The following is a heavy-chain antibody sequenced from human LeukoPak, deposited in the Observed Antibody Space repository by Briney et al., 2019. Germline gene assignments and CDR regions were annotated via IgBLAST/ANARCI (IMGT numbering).Heavy chain of an antibody. J-gene: IGHJ4*02. Sequence: SVKVSCKASGYTFTSHYMHWVRQAPGQGLEWMGGIIPIFGTANYAQKFQGRVTITADESTSTAYMELSSLRSEDTAVYYCARVQGSSWYGGWGQGTLVTVSS. CDR1: GYTFTSHY. CDR2: IIPIFGTA. D-gene: IGHD6-13*01. V-gene: IGHV1-69*13. CDR3: ARVQGSSWYGG.